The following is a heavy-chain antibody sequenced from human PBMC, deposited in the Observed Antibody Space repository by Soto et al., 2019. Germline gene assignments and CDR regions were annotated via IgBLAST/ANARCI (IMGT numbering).Heavy chain of an antibody. CDR2: IKSKTDGGTT. J-gene: IGHJ3*02. CDR3: TTIIGYCSGGSCYSGPDAFDI. Sequence: EVQLVESGGGLVKPGGSLRLSCAASGFTFSNAWMSWVRQAPGKGLEWVGRIKSKTDGGTTDYAAHVKGRFTISRDDSKNTLYLQMNILKTEDTAVYYCTTIIGYCSGGSCYSGPDAFDIWGQGTMVTVSS. V-gene: IGHV3-15*01. CDR1: GFTFSNAW. D-gene: IGHD2-15*01.